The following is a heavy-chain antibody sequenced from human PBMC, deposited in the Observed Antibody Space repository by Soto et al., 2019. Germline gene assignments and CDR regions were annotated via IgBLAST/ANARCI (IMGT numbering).Heavy chain of an antibody. D-gene: IGHD5-12*01. CDR2: IKQDGIEK. V-gene: IGHV3-7*01. CDR1: GFNFSGHW. CDR3: ARESARWLLSFFDY. Sequence: EVQLVQSGGGLVQPGGSLRLSCEVSGFNFSGHWMSWVRQAPGKGLEWVATIKQDGIEKYYVDSVKGRFTISRDNTKNSRYLQMRSLRADETGVYYCARESARWLLSFFDYWGQGTVVTVSS. J-gene: IGHJ4*02.